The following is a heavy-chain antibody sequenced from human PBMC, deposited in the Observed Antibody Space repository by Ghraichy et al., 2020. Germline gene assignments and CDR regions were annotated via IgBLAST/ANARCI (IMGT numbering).Heavy chain of an antibody. CDR3: ARVGCIGGSCYPPHYFDY. CDR2: IRQDGDEI. V-gene: IGHV3-7*01. J-gene: IGHJ4*02. Sequence: LSLTCAASGFTFSSYWMSWVRQAPGKGLEWVANIRQDGDEIYYGDSVKGRFTISRDNAKNSLYLQMNSLRAEDTAVYYCARVGCIGGSCYPPHYFDYWGQGTLVTVSS. CDR1: GFTFSSYW. D-gene: IGHD2-15*01.